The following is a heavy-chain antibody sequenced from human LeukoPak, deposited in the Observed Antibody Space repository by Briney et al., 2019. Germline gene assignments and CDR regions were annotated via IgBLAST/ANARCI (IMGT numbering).Heavy chain of an antibody. D-gene: IGHD5-18*01. CDR3: ARGPTAMVRNWFDP. CDR1: GGSIISSNYY. V-gene: IGHV4-39*01. J-gene: IGHJ5*02. CDR2: IYYSGST. Sequence: PSETLSLTCTVSGGSIISSNYYWGWIRQPPGKGLEWIGNIYYSGSTYYNPSLKSRVTISVDTSKNQFSLKLNSVTAADTAVYYCARGPTAMVRNWFDPWGQGTLVTVSS.